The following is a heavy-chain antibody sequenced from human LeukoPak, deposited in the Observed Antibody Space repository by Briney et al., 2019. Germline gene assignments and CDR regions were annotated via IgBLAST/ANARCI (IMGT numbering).Heavy chain of an antibody. D-gene: IGHD6-6*01. Sequence: SETLSLTCTVSGGSISSSSYYWGWIRQPPGKGLEWIGSIYYSGSTYYNPSLKSRVTISVDTSKNQFSLKLSSVTAADTAVYYCARLVAARPIDYRGQGTLVTVSS. CDR1: GGSISSSSYY. V-gene: IGHV4-39*01. J-gene: IGHJ4*02. CDR3: ARLVAARPIDY. CDR2: IYYSGST.